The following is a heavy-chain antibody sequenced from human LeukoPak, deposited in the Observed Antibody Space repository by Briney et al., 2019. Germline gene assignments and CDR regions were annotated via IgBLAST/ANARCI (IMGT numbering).Heavy chain of an antibody. Sequence: GGSLRLSCAASGFTFSSYAMSWVRQVPGKGLEWVSRITGSGGTTYYADSVKGRFTISRDNSKNTLYLQMNNLRAEDTAVYYCAKTGDYTTSWYHSWGEGTLVIVSS. J-gene: IGHJ5*01. CDR1: GFTFSSYA. CDR2: ITGSGGTT. D-gene: IGHD2-2*02. CDR3: AKTGDYTTSWYHS. V-gene: IGHV3-23*01.